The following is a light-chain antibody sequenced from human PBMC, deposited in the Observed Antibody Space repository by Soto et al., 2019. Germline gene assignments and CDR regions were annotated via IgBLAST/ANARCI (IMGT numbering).Light chain of an antibody. J-gene: IGKJ1*01. CDR3: QHYNSYPWT. CDR2: KAS. Sequence: IQMTQSPSSVSASLGDRVTITCRASQDINKWLAWYQQKPGRAPNLLIHKASHLESGVPSRFSGSGSGTEFTLTISSLQPGDFATYYCQHYNSYPWTFGQGTKVDI. CDR1: QDINKW. V-gene: IGKV1-5*03.